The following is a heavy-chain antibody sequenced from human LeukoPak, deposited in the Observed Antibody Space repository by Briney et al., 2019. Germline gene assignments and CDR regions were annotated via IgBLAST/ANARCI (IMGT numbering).Heavy chain of an antibody. V-gene: IGHV1-46*01. CDR3: ARENDYGNNWFDP. D-gene: IGHD4-17*01. J-gene: IGHJ5*02. CDR1: GYSFSSYY. CDR2: INPSGDST. Sequence: KPGASVKVSCKASGYSFSSYYMHWVRQAPGQGLEWKGIINPSGDSTTYAQKFQGRVTMTRDTSTRTVYMELSSLRSDDTAVYYCARENDYGNNWFDPWGQGTLVTVSS.